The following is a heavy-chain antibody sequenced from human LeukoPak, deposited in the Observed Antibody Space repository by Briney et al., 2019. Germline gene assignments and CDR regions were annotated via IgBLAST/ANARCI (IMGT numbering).Heavy chain of an antibody. CDR2: IYYSGST. Sequence: ASQTLSLTCTVSGGSISSGGYYWSWIRQHPGKGLEWIGYIYYSGSTYYNPSLKSRVTISVDTSKNQFSLKLASVTSADTAVYCWGSCFGSTSWGFDYWGQGTLVTVSS. J-gene: IGHJ4*02. D-gene: IGHD2-2*01. CDR3: GSCFGSTSWGFDY. V-gene: IGHV4-31*03. CDR1: GGSISSGGYY.